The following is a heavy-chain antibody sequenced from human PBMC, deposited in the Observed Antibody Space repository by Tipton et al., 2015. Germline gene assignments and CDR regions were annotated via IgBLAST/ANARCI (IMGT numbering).Heavy chain of an antibody. V-gene: IGHV4-61*05. CDR3: ARAYVY. J-gene: IGHJ4*02. CDR1: GGSISSSSYY. Sequence: TLSLTCTVSGGSISSSSYYWGWIRQPPGKGLEWIGRIYSSGSTNYNPSLKSRVTMSVDTSKNQFSLKLTSVTAADTAVYYCARAYVYWGQGTLVTVSS. D-gene: IGHD3-16*01. CDR2: IYSSGST.